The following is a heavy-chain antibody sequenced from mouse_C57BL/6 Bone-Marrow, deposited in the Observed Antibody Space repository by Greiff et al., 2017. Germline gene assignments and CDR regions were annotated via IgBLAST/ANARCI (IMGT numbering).Heavy chain of an antibody. D-gene: IGHD2-4*01. Sequence: VQLQQSGAELVKPGASVKLSCKASGYTFTSYWMHWVKQRPGRGLEWIGRIDPNSGGTKYNEKFKRKATLTVDKPSSTAYMQLSSRTSEDAAVYYCARKNYDYDGGVGAMDYWGQGTSVTVSS. CDR1: GYTFTSYW. CDR3: ARKNYDYDGGVGAMDY. CDR2: IDPNSGGT. V-gene: IGHV1-72*01. J-gene: IGHJ4*01.